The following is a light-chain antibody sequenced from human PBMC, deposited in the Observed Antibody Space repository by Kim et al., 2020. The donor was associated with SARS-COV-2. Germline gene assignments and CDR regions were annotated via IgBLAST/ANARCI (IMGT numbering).Light chain of an antibody. CDR2: DVS. CDR1: QSVSGT. CDR3: QQRNIWPFT. J-gene: IGKJ3*01. Sequence: EVVLTQSPGTLSLSPGERATLSCRASQSVSGTLAWYQQKPGQAPRLLIHDVSNRATGIPARFSGSGSGTYFTLTIGSLEPEDVAVYYCQQRNIWPFTFGPGTKVDIK. V-gene: IGKV3-11*01.